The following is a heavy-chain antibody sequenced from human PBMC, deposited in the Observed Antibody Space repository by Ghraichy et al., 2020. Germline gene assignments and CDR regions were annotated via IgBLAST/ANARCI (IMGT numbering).Heavy chain of an antibody. J-gene: IGHJ4*02. CDR1: GGSIRSGGYS. CDR3: ARSTVTSQVNFEY. Sequence: SETLSLTCAVSGGSIRSGGYSWNWIRQPPGKGLEWIGYIYNSGYTYYNPSLKGRVAISLDRSKTQFSLKLTSVTAADTCVYYCARSTVTSQVNFEYWGQGILVIVSS. V-gene: IGHV4-30-2*01. CDR2: IYNSGYT. D-gene: IGHD4-17*01.